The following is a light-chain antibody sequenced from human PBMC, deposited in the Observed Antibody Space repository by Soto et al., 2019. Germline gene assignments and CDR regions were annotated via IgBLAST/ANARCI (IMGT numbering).Light chain of an antibody. CDR3: SSYTSRSTFV. Sequence: QSALAQPASVSGSPGQSITISCTGASSDVGAYDYVSWYQQHPGKAPELMIYEVTNRPSGVSNRFSGSKSGNTASLTISGLQAEDEADYYCSSYTSRSTFVFGTGTKGTVL. CDR2: EVT. V-gene: IGLV2-14*03. J-gene: IGLJ1*01. CDR1: SSDVGAYDY.